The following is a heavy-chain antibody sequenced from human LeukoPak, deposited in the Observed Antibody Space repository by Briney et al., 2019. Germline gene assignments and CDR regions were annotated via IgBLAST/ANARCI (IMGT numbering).Heavy chain of an antibody. D-gene: IGHD1-26*01. Sequence: GGSLRLSCAASGFTVSSNYMSWVRQAPGKGLEWVSVIYSGGSTYYADSVKGRFTISRDNSKNSLYLQMNSLRAEDTALYYCAKDIVGATGPVYFDYWGQGTLVTVSS. CDR1: GFTVSSNY. V-gene: IGHV3-53*05. CDR2: IYSGGST. CDR3: AKDIVGATGPVYFDY. J-gene: IGHJ4*02.